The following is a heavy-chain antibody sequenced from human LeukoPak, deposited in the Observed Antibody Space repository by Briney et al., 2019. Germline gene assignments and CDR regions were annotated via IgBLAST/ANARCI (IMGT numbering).Heavy chain of an antibody. CDR2: ISFDGSDK. CDR3: ARVGDYGGSYDY. J-gene: IGHJ4*02. D-gene: IGHD4-23*01. CDR1: GSTFSSYA. Sequence: GGSLRPSCAASGSTFSSYAMHWVRQAPGKGLEWVAVISFDGSDKYHADSVKGRFTISRDNSKNTLYLQMNSLRAEDTAVYYCARVGDYGGSYDYWGQGTLVTVSS. V-gene: IGHV3-30-3*01.